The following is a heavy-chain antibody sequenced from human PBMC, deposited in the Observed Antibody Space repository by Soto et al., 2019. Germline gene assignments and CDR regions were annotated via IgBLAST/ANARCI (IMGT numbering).Heavy chain of an antibody. CDR1: GFTFSSYS. D-gene: IGHD3-9*01. V-gene: IGHV3-21*01. J-gene: IGHJ5*02. CDR2: ISSSSSYI. CDR3: ARGKLRYFDWSPSLFDP. Sequence: GGSLRLSCAASGFTFSSYSMNWVRQAPGKGLEGVSSISSSSSYIYYADSVKGRFTISRDNAKNSLYLQMNSLRAEDTAVYYCARGKLRYFDWSPSLFDPWGQGTLVTVPQ.